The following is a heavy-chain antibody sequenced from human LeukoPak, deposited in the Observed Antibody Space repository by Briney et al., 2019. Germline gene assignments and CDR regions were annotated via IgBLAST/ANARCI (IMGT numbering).Heavy chain of an antibody. CDR3: ARDRVSSGWDHDY. CDR2: IKQDGSEK. V-gene: IGHV3-7*01. CDR1: GFTFSNFW. D-gene: IGHD6-19*01. Sequence: GGSLRLSCAASGFTFSNFWMSWVRQAPGKGLEWVANIKQDGSEKYYVDSVKGRFTISRDNAKNSLYLQMNSLRAEDTAVYYCARDRVSSGWDHDYWGQGTLVTVSS. J-gene: IGHJ4*02.